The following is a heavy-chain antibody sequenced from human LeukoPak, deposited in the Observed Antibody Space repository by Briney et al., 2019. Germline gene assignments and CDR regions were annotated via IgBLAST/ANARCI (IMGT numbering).Heavy chain of an antibody. V-gene: IGHV4-59*08. CDR3: ARQAPGTPRVDY. CDR1: GGSISSYY. D-gene: IGHD1-1*01. CDR2: ISYSGSS. Sequence: RPSETLSLTCTVSGGSISSYYWSWIRQPPGKGLEWIGYISYSGSSNYNPSLKSRVIISVDTSKNQFSLNLRSVTAADTAVYYCARQAPGTPRVDYRGQGTLVTVSS. J-gene: IGHJ4*02.